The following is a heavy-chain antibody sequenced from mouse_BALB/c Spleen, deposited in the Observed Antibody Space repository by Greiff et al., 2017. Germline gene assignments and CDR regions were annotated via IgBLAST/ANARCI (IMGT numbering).Heavy chain of an antibody. Sequence: VQLQQSGAELVRSGASVKLSCTASGFNIKDYYMHWVKQRPEQGLEWIGWIDPENGDTEYAPKFPGKATMTADTSSNTAYLQLSSLTSEDTAVYYGNVPYGPLDYWGQGTTLTVSS. CDR3: NVPYGPLDY. J-gene: IGHJ2*01. D-gene: IGHD1-1*02. V-gene: IGHV14-4*02. CDR2: IDPENGDT. CDR1: GFNIKDYY.